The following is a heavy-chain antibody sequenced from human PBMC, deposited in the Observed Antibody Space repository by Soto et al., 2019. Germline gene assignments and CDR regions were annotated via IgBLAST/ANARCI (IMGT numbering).Heavy chain of an antibody. CDR3: AKCGAVAPWGYYYYYMDV. CDR2: VSGSGGST. V-gene: IGHV3-23*01. J-gene: IGHJ6*03. CDR1: GFTFSSYA. D-gene: IGHD6-19*01. Sequence: GGSLRLSCAASGFTFSSYAMSWVRQAPGKGLEWVSAVSGSGGSTYYADSVKGRFTISRDNSKNTLYLQMNSLRAEDTAVYYCAKCGAVAPWGYYYYYMDVWGKGTTVTVSS.